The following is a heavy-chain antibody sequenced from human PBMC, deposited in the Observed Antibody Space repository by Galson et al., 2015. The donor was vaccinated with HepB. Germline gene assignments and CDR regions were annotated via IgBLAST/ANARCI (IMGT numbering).Heavy chain of an antibody. CDR2: IHPKTDGT. CDR3: ASLMATTN. CDR1: GYTFTDYY. V-gene: IGHV1-2*06. J-gene: IGHJ4*02. D-gene: IGHD5-12*01. Sequence: SVKVSCKASGYTFTDYYLHWIRQAPGQGLEWMGRIHPKTDGTFYAQKFQGRVTMTSDTTITTAHVELSSLTSDDSAVYYCASLMATTNWGQGTLVTVSP.